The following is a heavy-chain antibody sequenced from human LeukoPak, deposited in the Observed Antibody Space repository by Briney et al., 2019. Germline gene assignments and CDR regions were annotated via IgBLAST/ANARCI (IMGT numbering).Heavy chain of an antibody. J-gene: IGHJ4*02. CDR1: GGSISSYY. CDR2: IYTSGST. Sequence: PSETLSLTCTGSGGSISSYYWSWIRQPAGKGLEGIGRIYTSGSTNYNPSLKSRVTTSVDTSKNQFSLRLSSVTAADTAVYYCARVGSSWRYFDYWGQGTLVTVSS. CDR3: ARVGSSWRYFDY. D-gene: IGHD6-13*01. V-gene: IGHV4-4*07.